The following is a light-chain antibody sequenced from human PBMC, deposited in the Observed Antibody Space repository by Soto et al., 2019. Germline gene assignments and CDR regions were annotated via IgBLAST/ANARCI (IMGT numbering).Light chain of an antibody. Sequence: QSVLTQPASVSGSPGQSITISCTGTSSDVGAYNYVSWYQQHPGKAPKVMIYDVSNRPSGVSDRFSGSKSGNTASLTISGLQAEDEADYYCLSFAISSTYGFGTGTKVTVL. J-gene: IGLJ1*01. CDR2: DVS. CDR3: LSFAISSTYG. CDR1: SSDVGAYNY. V-gene: IGLV2-14*01.